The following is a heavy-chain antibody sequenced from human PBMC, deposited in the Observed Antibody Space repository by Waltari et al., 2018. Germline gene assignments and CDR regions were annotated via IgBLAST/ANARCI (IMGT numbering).Heavy chain of an antibody. CDR2: IIPIFGTA. Sequence: QVQLEQSGAEAKKPGSSVKVSCKASGGTVSGYAIGWVRQAPGQGLEWMVGIIPIFGTANYAQKFQGRVTITADESTSTAYMELSSLRSEDTAVYYCARESDNSYYYGLDVWCQETTVTVSS. J-gene: IGHJ6*02. D-gene: IGHD3-9*01. CDR3: ARESDNSYYYGLDV. V-gene: IGHV1-69*12. CDR1: GGTVSGYA.